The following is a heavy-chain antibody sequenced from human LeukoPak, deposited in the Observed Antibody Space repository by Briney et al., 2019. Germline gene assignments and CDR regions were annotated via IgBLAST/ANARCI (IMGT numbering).Heavy chain of an antibody. Sequence: GGSLRLSCAFSGFTFSNYPMHWVRQAPGKGLQSISAISGDGITTYYASSVKGRFTISRDNAKNSLYLQMNSLRVEDTAVYYCAREDYDVLTGFDYWGQGTLVTVSS. V-gene: IGHV3-64*01. CDR2: ISGDGITT. CDR3: AREDYDVLTGFDY. J-gene: IGHJ4*02. CDR1: GFTFSNYP. D-gene: IGHD3-9*01.